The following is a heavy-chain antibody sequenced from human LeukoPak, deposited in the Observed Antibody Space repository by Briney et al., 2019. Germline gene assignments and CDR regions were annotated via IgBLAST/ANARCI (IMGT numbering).Heavy chain of an antibody. CDR1: GGPISSNY. J-gene: IGHJ4*02. Sequence: SETLSLTCTVSGGPISSNYWSWIRQPAGKGLEWIGRTHSSGSTNYNPSLQSRVTMSVDTSTSQFSLNLTSVTAADTAVYYCARGYCGGDCYSGSKYYFDYWGQGTLVTVSS. CDR2: THSSGST. V-gene: IGHV4-4*07. CDR3: ARGYCGGDCYSGSKYYFDY. D-gene: IGHD2-21*02.